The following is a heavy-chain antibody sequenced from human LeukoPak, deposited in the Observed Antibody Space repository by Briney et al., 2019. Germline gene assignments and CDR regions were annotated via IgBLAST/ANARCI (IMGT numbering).Heavy chain of an antibody. CDR2: VYYSGTT. D-gene: IGHD2-15*01. J-gene: IGHJ4*02. V-gene: IGHV4-59*01. CDR3: ARGAIVTATLMFDS. Sequence: PSETLSLTCCVSGGSISNYYWSWIRQPPGKGLERIGDVYYSGTTYYNSSLKSRVTMSVDTSKNQFSLKLTSVTAADTAVYYCARGAIVTATLMFDSWGPGTQVTVSS. CDR1: GGSISNYY.